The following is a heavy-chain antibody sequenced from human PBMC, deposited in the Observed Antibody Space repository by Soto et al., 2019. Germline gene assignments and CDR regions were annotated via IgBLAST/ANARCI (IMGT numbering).Heavy chain of an antibody. CDR2: IFTRDSET. Sequence: ESLKISCKGPGHIFSNHWIGWVRQTPGKGLEWMGLIFTRDSETKTSPSFQGHVSFSVDNSINTVYLQWTSLKTADTGMYFCARGYYDSGHGYDLWGQGTQVTVSS. CDR1: GHIFSNHW. CDR3: ARGYYDSGHGYDL. J-gene: IGHJ5*02. V-gene: IGHV5-51*01. D-gene: IGHD3-10*01.